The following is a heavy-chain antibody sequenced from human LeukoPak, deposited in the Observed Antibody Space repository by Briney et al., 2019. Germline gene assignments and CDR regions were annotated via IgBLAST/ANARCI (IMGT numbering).Heavy chain of an antibody. CDR3: AKGPHYYDSSGPLDY. D-gene: IGHD3-22*01. Sequence: PGGSLRLSCAASGFTFSSYAMSWVRQAPGKGLEGVSAISGSGGSTYYADSVKGRFTISRDNSKNTLYLQMNSLRAKDTAVYYCAKGPHYYDSSGPLDYWGQGTLVTVSS. J-gene: IGHJ4*02. V-gene: IGHV3-23*01. CDR2: ISGSGGST. CDR1: GFTFSSYA.